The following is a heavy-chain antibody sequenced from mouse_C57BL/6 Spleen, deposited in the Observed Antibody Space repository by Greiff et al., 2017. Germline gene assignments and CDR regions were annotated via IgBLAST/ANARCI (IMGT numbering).Heavy chain of an antibody. CDR2: IDPSDSYT. CDR3: ARRDYGSISY. CDR1: GYTFTSYW. D-gene: IGHD1-1*01. J-gene: IGHJ3*01. V-gene: IGHV1-59*01. Sequence: VQLQQPGAELVRPGTSVKLSCKASGYTFTSYWMHWVKQRPGQGLEWIGVIDPSDSYTNYNQKFKGKATLTVDTSSSTAYMQLSSLTSEDSAVYYCARRDYGSISYWGQGTLVTVSA.